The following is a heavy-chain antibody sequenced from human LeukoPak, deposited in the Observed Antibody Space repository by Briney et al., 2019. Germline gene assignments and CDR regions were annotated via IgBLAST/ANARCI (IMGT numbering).Heavy chain of an antibody. CDR2: INPNSGGT. J-gene: IGHJ6*03. Sequence: ASVKVSCKASGYTFTGYYMHWVRQAPGQGLEWMGWINPNSGGTNYAQKFQGRVTITADESTSTAYMELSSLRSEDTAVYYCANTYYGSGSYRQNYYYYMDVWGKGTTVTISS. CDR3: ANTYYGSGSYRQNYYYYMDV. CDR1: GYTFTGYY. D-gene: IGHD3-10*01. V-gene: IGHV1-2*02.